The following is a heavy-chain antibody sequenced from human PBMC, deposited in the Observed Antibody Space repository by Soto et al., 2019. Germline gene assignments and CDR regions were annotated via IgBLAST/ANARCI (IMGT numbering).Heavy chain of an antibody. CDR3: ANWGGLRFPRVL. V-gene: IGHV4-4*02. D-gene: IGHD3-16*01. CDR1: GASIFSDDW. J-gene: IGHJ1*01. Sequence: QVQLQESGPGLVKPSGTLSLTCVVSGASIFSDDWWTWVRQPPGKGLEWLGEIHHTGTPNYNSSLNVQVTIPLDKIKTPFPLRRTSVPAADQAIYAWANWGGLRFPRVLWGRGTLVTVSS. CDR2: IHHTGTP.